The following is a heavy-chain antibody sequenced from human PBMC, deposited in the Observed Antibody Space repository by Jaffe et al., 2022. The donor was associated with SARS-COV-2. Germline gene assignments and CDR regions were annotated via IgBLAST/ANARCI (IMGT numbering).Heavy chain of an antibody. CDR3: ARDLLLAGYFDY. Sequence: QVQLVESGGGVVQPGRSLRLSCAASGFTFSSYGMHWVRQAPGKGLEWVAVIWYDGSNKYYADSVKGRFTISRDNSKNTLYLQMNSLRAEDTAVYYCARDLLLAGYFDYWGQGTLVTVSS. J-gene: IGHJ4*02. CDR1: GFTFSSYG. D-gene: IGHD3-9*01. CDR2: IWYDGSNK. V-gene: IGHV3-33*01.